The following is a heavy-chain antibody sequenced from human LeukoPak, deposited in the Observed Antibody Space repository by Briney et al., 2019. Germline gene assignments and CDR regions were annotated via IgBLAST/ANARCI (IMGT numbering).Heavy chain of an antibody. V-gene: IGHV4-59*01. J-gene: IGHJ5*02. CDR3: ARVFGYSGYDFWFDP. D-gene: IGHD5-12*01. CDR2: IYYSGST. Sequence: SETLSLTCTVSGGSISSYYWSWIRQPPGKGLEWIGYIYYSGSTNYNPSLKSRVTISVDTSKNQFSLKLSSVTAADTAVYYCARVFGYSGYDFWFDPWGQGTLVTVSS. CDR1: GGSISSYY.